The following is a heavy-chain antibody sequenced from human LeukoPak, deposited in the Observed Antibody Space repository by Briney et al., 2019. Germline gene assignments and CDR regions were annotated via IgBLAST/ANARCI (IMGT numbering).Heavy chain of an antibody. V-gene: IGHV1-18*01. D-gene: IGHD3-3*01. CDR2: ISAYNGNT. CDR1: GYTFTSYG. CDR3: ATGTPVLRFLEWSLNH. Sequence: ASVKVSCEASGYTFTSYGISWVRQAPGQGLEWMGWISAYNGNTNYAQKLQGRVTMTTDTSTSTAYMELRSLRSEDTAVYYCATGTPVLRFLEWSLNHWGQGTLVTVSS. J-gene: IGHJ5*02.